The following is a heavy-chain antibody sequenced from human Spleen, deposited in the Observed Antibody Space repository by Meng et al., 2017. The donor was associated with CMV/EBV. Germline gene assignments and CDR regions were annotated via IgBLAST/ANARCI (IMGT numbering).Heavy chain of an antibody. CDR3: AREGYTSNLFSGWVSSNGMDV. D-gene: IGHD4-11*01. CDR2: ISGSNGGGST. CDR1: GFTFTNYA. J-gene: IGHJ6*02. Sequence: GESLKISCVVSGFTFTNYAMSWVRQAPGKGLEWVSGISGSNGGGSTYYADSVKGRFTISRDNAKNTLYLQMNSLRAEDTAVYYCAREGYTSNLFSGWVSSNGMDVWGQGTTVTVSS. V-gene: IGHV3-23*01.